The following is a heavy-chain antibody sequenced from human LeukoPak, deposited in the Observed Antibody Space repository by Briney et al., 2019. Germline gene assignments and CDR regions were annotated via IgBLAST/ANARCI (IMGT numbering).Heavy chain of an antibody. CDR2: ISGTGGAT. CDR1: GFTFSNYA. Sequence: PGGSLRLSCAASGFTFSNYAMTWVRQAPGKGLEWVSAISGTGGATYFADSVQGRFTLSRDNSKNTMSMQMSSLRAEDTAVYYCAKGAYSSGWYEFFNYWGQGTLVTVSS. CDR3: AKGAYSSGWYEFFNY. J-gene: IGHJ4*02. D-gene: IGHD6-19*01. V-gene: IGHV3-23*01.